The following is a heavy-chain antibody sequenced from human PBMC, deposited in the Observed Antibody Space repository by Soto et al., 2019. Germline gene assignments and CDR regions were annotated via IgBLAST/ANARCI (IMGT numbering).Heavy chain of an antibody. CDR2: IYWDDDK. D-gene: IGHD5-12*01. Sequence: QITLKESGPTLVKPTQTLPLTCTFSGFSLSTSGVGVGWIRQPPGKALEWLALIYWDDDKRYSPSLKSRLTITKDPSKNQVVLTMTNMDPVDTATYYCAHVYGGYDNFDYWGQGTLVTVSS. CDR3: AHVYGGYDNFDY. V-gene: IGHV2-5*02. CDR1: GFSLSTSGVG. J-gene: IGHJ4*02.